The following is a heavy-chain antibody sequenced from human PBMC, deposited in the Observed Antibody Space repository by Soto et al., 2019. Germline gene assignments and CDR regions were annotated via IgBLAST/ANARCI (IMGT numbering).Heavy chain of an antibody. J-gene: IGHJ4*02. CDR1: GGSISSSSYY. V-gene: IGHV4-39*01. CDR3: ARHAVDYYDSSGYYQFDY. D-gene: IGHD3-22*01. CDR2: IYYSGST. Sequence: SETLSLTCTVSGGSISSSSYYWDWIRQPPGKGLEWIGSIYYSGSTYYNPSLKSRVTISVDTSKNQFSLKLSSVTAADTAVYYCARHAVDYYDSSGYYQFDYWGQGTLVTVSS.